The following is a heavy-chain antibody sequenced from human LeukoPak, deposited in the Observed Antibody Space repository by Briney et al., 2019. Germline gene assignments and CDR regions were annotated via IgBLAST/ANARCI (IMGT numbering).Heavy chain of an antibody. CDR2: IWYDGSNK. Sequence: GGSLRLSCAASGFTFSSYGMHWVRQAPGKGLEWVAVIWYDGSNKYYADSVKGRFTISRDNPKNTLYLQMNSLRAEDTAVYYCAGGLGYFDYWGQGTLVTVSS. V-gene: IGHV3-33*01. CDR1: GFTFSSYG. CDR3: AGGLGYFDY. J-gene: IGHJ4*02. D-gene: IGHD3-16*01.